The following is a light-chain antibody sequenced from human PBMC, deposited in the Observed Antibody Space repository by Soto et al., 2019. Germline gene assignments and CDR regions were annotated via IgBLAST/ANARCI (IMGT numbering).Light chain of an antibody. Sequence: QPVLTQSPSASASLGASVKLTCTLSSGHSSYAITWHQQQPEKGPRYLMKVNSDGSHRKGDGIPDRFSGSSSGAERYLTISSLQSEDETDYYCQTWGTDIVVFGGGTKLTVL. CDR3: QTWGTDIVV. V-gene: IGLV4-69*01. CDR1: SGHSSYA. J-gene: IGLJ2*01. CDR2: VNSDGSH.